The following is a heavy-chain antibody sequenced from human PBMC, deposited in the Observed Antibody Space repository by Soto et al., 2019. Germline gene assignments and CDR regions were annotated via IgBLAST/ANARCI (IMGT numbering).Heavy chain of an antibody. J-gene: IGHJ6*02. CDR3: AKEGYDFWSGNNYGMDV. V-gene: IGHV3-30*18. D-gene: IGHD3-3*01. CDR1: GFTFSSYG. CDR2: ISYDGSNK. Sequence: LRLSCAASGFTFSSYGMHWVRQAPGKGLEWVAVISYDGSNKYYADSVKGRFTISRDNSKNTLYLQMNSLRAEDTAVYYCAKEGYDFWSGNNYGMDVWGQGTTVTVSS.